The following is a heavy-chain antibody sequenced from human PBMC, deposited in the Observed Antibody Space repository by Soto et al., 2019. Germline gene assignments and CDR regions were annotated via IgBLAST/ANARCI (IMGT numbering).Heavy chain of an antibody. CDR3: ARLIPGSYDAFDI. CDR2: IIPIFGTA. CDR1: GGTFSSYS. D-gene: IGHD6-19*01. Sequence: SVKVSCKASGGTFSSYSISWVREAPGQGLEWMGGIIPIFGTANYAQKFQGRVTITADKSTSTAYMELSSLRSEDTAVYYCARLIPGSYDAFDIWGQGTMVT. V-gene: IGHV1-69*06. J-gene: IGHJ3*02.